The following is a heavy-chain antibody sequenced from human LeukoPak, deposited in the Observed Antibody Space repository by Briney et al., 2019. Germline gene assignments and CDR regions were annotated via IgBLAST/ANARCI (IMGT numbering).Heavy chain of an antibody. V-gene: IGHV3-11*04. J-gene: IGHJ4*02. CDR3: ARGSPTRAHSSGYYFLVGYFDY. CDR2: ISSSGSTI. Sequence: GGSLRLSCAASGFTFSDYYMNWIRQAPGKGLEWVSYISSSGSTIYYADSVKGRFTISRDNAKNSLYLQMNSLRAEDTAVYYCARGSPTRAHSSGYYFLVGYFDYWGQGTLVTVSS. D-gene: IGHD3-22*01. CDR1: GFTFSDYY.